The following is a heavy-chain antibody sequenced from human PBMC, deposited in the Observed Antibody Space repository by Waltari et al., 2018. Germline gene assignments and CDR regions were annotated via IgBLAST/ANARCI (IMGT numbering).Heavy chain of an antibody. Sequence: EVQLVESGGGLVQPGGSLRLSCAASGSGFRHFWMDRFRQVPGKGLLWVARTNKDGRGTAYADSVEGRLTISRDNTKSTLHLQMTSLTAEDTAVYYCVREKDLDGGCVFDYWGRGTLVTVSS. CDR2: TNKDGRGT. CDR3: VREKDLDGGCVFDY. D-gene: IGHD3-16*01. CDR1: GSGFRHFW. V-gene: IGHV3-74*01. J-gene: IGHJ4*02.